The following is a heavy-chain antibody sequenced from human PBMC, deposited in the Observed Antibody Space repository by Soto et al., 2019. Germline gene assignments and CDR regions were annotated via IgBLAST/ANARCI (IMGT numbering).Heavy chain of an antibody. Sequence: QVQLVESGGGVVQPGRSLRLSCAASGFTFSTYGMHWVRQAPGKGLEWVAVIWYDGSNTYYADSVKGRFTISRDNSKNAVYVQMNSLRAEDTAVYYCARLRIGGVRVPCDYWGQGILVTVAS. V-gene: IGHV3-33*01. CDR3: ARLRIGGVRVPCDY. CDR1: GFTFSTYG. D-gene: IGHD2-8*02. CDR2: IWYDGSNT. J-gene: IGHJ4*02.